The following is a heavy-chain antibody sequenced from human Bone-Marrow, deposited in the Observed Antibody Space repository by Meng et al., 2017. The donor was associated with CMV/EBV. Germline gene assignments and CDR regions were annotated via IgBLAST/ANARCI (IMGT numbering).Heavy chain of an antibody. D-gene: IGHD2-2*01. CDR1: GFTFSDYY. CDR3: AGYCSSTSCHWYAFDI. Sequence: GESLKISCAASGFTFSDYYMSWIRQAPGKGLEWVSYISSSGSTIYYADSVKGRFTISRDNAKNSLYLQMNSLRAEDTAVYYCAGYCSSTSCHWYAFDIWGQGTMVTVSS. V-gene: IGHV3-11*04. CDR2: ISSSGSTI. J-gene: IGHJ3*02.